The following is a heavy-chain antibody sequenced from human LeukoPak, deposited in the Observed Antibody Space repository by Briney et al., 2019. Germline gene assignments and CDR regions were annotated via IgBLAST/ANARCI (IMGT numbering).Heavy chain of an antibody. V-gene: IGHV3-23*01. D-gene: IGHD2-8*01. CDR1: GFNFSSCA. CDR2: ISGSSLSA. CDR3: AKDPCTDGVCYTSSYYGMDV. J-gene: IGHJ6*02. Sequence: GGSLRLSCAASGFNFSSCAMSWVRQAPGKGLEWVSVISGSSLSAYYADSVKGRFTISRDNSKNTLYLQMNSLGVEDTAVYYCAKDPCTDGVCYTSSYYGMDVWGLGTTVTVSS.